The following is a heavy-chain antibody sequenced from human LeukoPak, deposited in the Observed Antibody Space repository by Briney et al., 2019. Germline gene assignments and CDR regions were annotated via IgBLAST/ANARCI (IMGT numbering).Heavy chain of an antibody. CDR2: ISSSSSYI. V-gene: IGHV3-21*01. CDR1: GFTFSSYS. J-gene: IGHJ5*02. CDR3: ARDKDIVVVVAATGFDT. Sequence: GGSLRLSCAASGFTFSSYSMNWVRQAPGKGLEWVSSISSSSSYIYYADSVKGRFTISRDNAKNSLYLQTNSLRAEDTAVYYCARDKDIVVVVAATGFDTWGQGTLVTVSS. D-gene: IGHD2-15*01.